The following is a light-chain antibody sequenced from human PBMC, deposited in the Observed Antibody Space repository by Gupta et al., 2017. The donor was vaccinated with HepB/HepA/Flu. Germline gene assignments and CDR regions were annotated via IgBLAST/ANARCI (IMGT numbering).Light chain of an antibody. J-gene: IGKJ5*01. CDR2: AAS. CDR1: QSISSY. CDR3: QQSYSTPIT. V-gene: IGKV1-39*01. Sequence: DIQMTQPPSSMSAFLGDRVTITCRASQSISSYLNWYQQKPGKAPKLLIYAASSLQSGVPARFSGSGSGTDFTLTISSLQPEDFATYYCQQSYSTPITFGQGTRLEIK.